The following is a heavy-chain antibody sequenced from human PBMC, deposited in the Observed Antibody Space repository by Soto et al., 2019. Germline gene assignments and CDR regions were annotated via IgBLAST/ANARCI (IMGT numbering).Heavy chain of an antibody. CDR2: IFPISNVV. D-gene: IGHD3-16*01. V-gene: IGHV1-69*01. CDR3: ATATESTPGGRLDV. Sequence: VQLEQSETEVRKTWYSVKLSCKTSGDSFNDYAISWVRQAPGQGLEWMGGIFPISNVVRYAEKFHGSVTISATASTGTAYLEVTRLRSEDTATYHCATATESTPGGRLDVWGLGTTVSVSS. J-gene: IGHJ6*02. CDR1: GDSFNDYA.